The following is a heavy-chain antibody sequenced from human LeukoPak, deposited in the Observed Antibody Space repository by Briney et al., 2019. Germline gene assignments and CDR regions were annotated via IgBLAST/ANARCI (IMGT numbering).Heavy chain of an antibody. CDR2: FDPEDGET. J-gene: IGHJ5*02. CDR1: GYTLTELS. V-gene: IGHV1-24*01. Sequence: ASVKVSCKVSGYTLTELSMHWVRQAPGKGLEWMGGFDPEDGETIYAQKFQGRVTMTEDTSTDTAYMELSSLRSEDTAVYYCATSEVHDILAGYYRHWVDPWGQGTLVTGSS. D-gene: IGHD3-9*01. CDR3: ATSEVHDILAGYYRHWVDP.